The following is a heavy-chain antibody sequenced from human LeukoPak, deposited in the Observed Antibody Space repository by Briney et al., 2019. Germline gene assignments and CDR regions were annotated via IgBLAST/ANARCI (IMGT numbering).Heavy chain of an antibody. V-gene: IGHV3-64D*06. J-gene: IGHJ4*02. CDR1: GFTFSRYA. CDR3: ARGPPACSTNCYGYLDY. CDR2: ISSSGGST. Sequence: GGSLRLSCSASGFTFSRYAMHWVRQAPGKGLEYVSAISSSGGSTYYADSVKGRFTISRDNSKDTLYLQMSSLRAEDTTVYYCARGPPACSTNCYGYLDYWGQGALVTVSS. D-gene: IGHD2-2*01.